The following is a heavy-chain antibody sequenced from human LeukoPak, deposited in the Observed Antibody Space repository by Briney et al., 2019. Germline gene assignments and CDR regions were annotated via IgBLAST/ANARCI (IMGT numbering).Heavy chain of an antibody. V-gene: IGHV3-21*06. J-gene: IGHJ4*02. D-gene: IGHD3/OR15-3a*01. CDR1: GFTFSSYS. CDR2: ISSGGSYI. Sequence: GGSLRLSCAASGFTFSSYSMHWVRQAPGKGLEWVSIISSGGSYIFYADSLKDRFTISRDNARNFLYLQMNSLGVEDTAIYYCATVGSGATVLDSFDYWGQGTLVTVSS. CDR3: ATVGSGATVLDSFDY.